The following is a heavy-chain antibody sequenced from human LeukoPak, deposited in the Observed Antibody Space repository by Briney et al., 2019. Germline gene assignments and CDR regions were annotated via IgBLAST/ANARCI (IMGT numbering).Heavy chain of an antibody. CDR2: ISSSSSYI. CDR1: GFTFSSYS. Sequence: GGSLRLSCAASGFTFSSYSMNWVRQAPGKGLEWVSSISSSSSYIYYADLVKGRFTISRDNAKNSLYLQMNSLRAEDTAVYYCARGDSSSWYKDWFDPWGQGTLVTVSS. D-gene: IGHD6-13*01. CDR3: ARGDSSSWYKDWFDP. V-gene: IGHV3-21*01. J-gene: IGHJ5*02.